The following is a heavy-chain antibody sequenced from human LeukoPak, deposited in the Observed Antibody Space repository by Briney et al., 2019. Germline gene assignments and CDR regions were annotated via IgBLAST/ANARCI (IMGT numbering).Heavy chain of an antibody. J-gene: IGHJ4*02. D-gene: IGHD6-19*01. V-gene: IGHV3-7*03. CDR2: INQDGSQK. CDR3: ARDFGGAVAGPRFDC. Sequence: GGSLRLSCAASGFTFNSYWMSWVRQAPGKGLEWVANINQDGSQKYYVDSVKGQFTISRDNAKNSLYLQMNGLRAEDTAVYYCARDFGGAVAGPRFDCWGQGTLVTVSS. CDR1: GFTFNSYW.